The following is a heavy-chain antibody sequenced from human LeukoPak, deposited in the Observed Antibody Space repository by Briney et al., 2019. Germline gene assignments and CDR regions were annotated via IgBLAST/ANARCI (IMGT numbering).Heavy chain of an antibody. J-gene: IGHJ4*02. CDR2: IYYSGNT. Sequence: PSESPSLTCTVSGGSISSSSYYWGWIRQPPGKGLEGIGSIYYSGNTYYNPSLKSRVTISVDPSKNQFSLKLSSVTAVDTAVYFCARQGRQQLVPEFDYWGQGTLVTVSS. CDR3: ARQGRQQLVPEFDY. CDR1: GGSISSSSYY. V-gene: IGHV4-39*01. D-gene: IGHD6-13*01.